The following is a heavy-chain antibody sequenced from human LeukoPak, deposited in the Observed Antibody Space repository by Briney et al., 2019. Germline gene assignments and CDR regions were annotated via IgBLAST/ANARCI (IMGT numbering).Heavy chain of an antibody. V-gene: IGHV1-2*02. Sequence: ASVKVSCKASGYTFTGYYMHWVRQAPGQGLEWMGWINPNSGGTSYAQKFQGRVTMTRDTSISTAYMELSRLRSDDTAVYYCARELSGSYPNHYYYYGMDVWGQGTTVTVSS. D-gene: IGHD1-26*01. J-gene: IGHJ6*02. CDR3: ARELSGSYPNHYYYYGMDV. CDR2: INPNSGGT. CDR1: GYTFTGYY.